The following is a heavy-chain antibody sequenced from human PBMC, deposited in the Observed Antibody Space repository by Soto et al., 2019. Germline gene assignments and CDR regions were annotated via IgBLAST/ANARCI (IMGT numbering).Heavy chain of an antibody. CDR1: GFTFSSYS. J-gene: IGHJ6*02. D-gene: IGHD3-3*01. V-gene: IGHV3-21*01. CDR3: ARELRFGVVNIYYYYGMDV. Sequence: GGSLRLSCAASGFTFSSYSMNWVRQAPGKGLEWVSSISSSSSYIYYADSVKGRFAISRDNAKNSLYLQMNSLRAEDTAVYYCARELRFGVVNIYYYYGMDVWGQGTTVTSP. CDR2: ISSSSSYI.